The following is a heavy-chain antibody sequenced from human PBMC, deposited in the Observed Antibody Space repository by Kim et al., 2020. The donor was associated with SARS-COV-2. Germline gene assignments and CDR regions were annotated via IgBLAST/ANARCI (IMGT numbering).Heavy chain of an antibody. CDR3: AKTRRRGTIFGVVISSEYFDY. Sequence: GGSLRLSCAASGFTFSSYAMSWVRQAPGKGLEWVSAISGSGGSTYYADSVKGRFTISRDNSKNTLYLQMNSLRAEDTAVYYCAKTRRRGTIFGVVISSEYFDYWGQGTLVTVSS. D-gene: IGHD3-3*01. J-gene: IGHJ4*02. V-gene: IGHV3-23*01. CDR1: GFTFSSYA. CDR2: ISGSGGST.